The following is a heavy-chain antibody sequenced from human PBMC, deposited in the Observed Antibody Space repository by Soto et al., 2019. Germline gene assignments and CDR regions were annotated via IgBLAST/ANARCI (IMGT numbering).Heavy chain of an antibody. CDR3: VEGWNDF. CDR1: GFMFSSAW. V-gene: IGHV3-15*01. D-gene: IGHD1-1*01. Sequence: HLVESGGDLVKPGGSLRLSCAASGFMFSSAWMSWVRQAPGKGLEWVGRIKSKRDGGTTDYAPPVKGRFVISRDDSKNTLYLQMNSLKTDDTAVYYCVEGWNDFWGQGTLVALSS. CDR2: IKSKRDGGTT. J-gene: IGHJ4*02.